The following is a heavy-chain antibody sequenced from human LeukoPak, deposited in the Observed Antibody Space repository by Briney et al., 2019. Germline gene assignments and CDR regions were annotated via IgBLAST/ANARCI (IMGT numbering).Heavy chain of an antibody. Sequence: ASVKVSCKASGYTFTGYYMHWVRQAPGQGLEWMGWINPNSGGTNYAQKFQGRVTMTRDTSISTAYMELSRLRSDDMAVYYCARVSTTVTTILHYWGQGILVTVSS. J-gene: IGHJ4*02. D-gene: IGHD4-17*01. CDR3: ARVSTTVTTILHY. V-gene: IGHV1-2*02. CDR1: GYTFTGYY. CDR2: INPNSGGT.